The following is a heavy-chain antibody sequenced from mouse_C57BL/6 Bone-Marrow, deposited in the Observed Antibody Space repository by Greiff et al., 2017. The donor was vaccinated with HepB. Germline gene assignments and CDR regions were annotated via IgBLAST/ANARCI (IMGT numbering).Heavy chain of an antibody. Sequence: EVKVVESGGGLVQPGGSLSLSCAASGFTFTDYYMSWVRQPPGKALEWLGFIRNKANGYTTEYSASVKGRFTISRDNSQSILYLQMNALRAEDSATYYCARSPSYYYGSSFYFDYWGQGTTLTVSS. V-gene: IGHV7-3*01. CDR3: ARSPSYYYGSSFYFDY. J-gene: IGHJ2*01. CDR2: IRNKANGYTT. CDR1: GFTFTDYY. D-gene: IGHD1-1*01.